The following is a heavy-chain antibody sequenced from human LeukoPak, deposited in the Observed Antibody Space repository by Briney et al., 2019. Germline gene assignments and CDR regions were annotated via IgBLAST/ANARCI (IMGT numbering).Heavy chain of an antibody. CDR2: IHTSGST. CDR1: GGSISNYL. D-gene: IGHD6-19*01. V-gene: IGHV4-4*07. J-gene: IGHJ4*02. CDR3: ARRDISRGWSFDY. Sequence: PAETLPLTCTVSGGSISNYLWSWIRQPAGKGLEWIGQIHTSGSTKYHPPLKTRVTMSIDTPENQLPLTKRCVPAADAPVSHCARRDISRGWSFDYWGQGTLVTVYS.